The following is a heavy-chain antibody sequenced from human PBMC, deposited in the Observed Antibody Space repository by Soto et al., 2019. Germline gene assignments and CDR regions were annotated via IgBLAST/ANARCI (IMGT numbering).Heavy chain of an antibody. Sequence: KPVGSLRLSCAASGFTFSNAWMSWVRQAPGKGLEWVGRIKSKTDGGTTDYAAPVKGRFTISRDDSKNTLYLQMNSLKTEDTAVYYCTTSYYDILTGYPDAFDIWGQGTMVTVSS. V-gene: IGHV3-15*01. CDR2: IKSKTDGGTT. J-gene: IGHJ3*02. D-gene: IGHD3-9*01. CDR1: GFTFSNAW. CDR3: TTSYYDILTGYPDAFDI.